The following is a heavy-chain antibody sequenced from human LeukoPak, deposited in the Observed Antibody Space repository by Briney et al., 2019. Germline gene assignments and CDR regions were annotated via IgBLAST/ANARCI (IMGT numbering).Heavy chain of an antibody. Sequence: GGSPRLSCAASGFTFSSYEMNWVRQAPGKGLEWVSYISSSGSTIYYADSVKGRFTISRDNAKNSLYLQMNSLRAEDTAVYYCARSYGDYDWYFDLWGRGTLVTVSS. D-gene: IGHD4-17*01. CDR1: GFTFSSYE. J-gene: IGHJ2*01. V-gene: IGHV3-48*03. CDR2: ISSSGSTI. CDR3: ARSYGDYDWYFDL.